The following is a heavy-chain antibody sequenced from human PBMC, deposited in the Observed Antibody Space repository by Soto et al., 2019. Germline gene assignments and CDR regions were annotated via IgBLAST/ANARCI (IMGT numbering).Heavy chain of an antibody. Sequence: PGGSLRLSCAASGFTFSDYYMSWIRQAPGKGLEWVSYISSSGSTIYYADSVKGRFTISRDNAKNSLYLQMNSLRAEDTAVYYCARDLEQWLSWFDPWGQGTLVTVSS. V-gene: IGHV3-11*01. CDR2: ISSSGSTI. CDR1: GFTFSDYY. J-gene: IGHJ5*02. D-gene: IGHD6-19*01. CDR3: ARDLEQWLSWFDP.